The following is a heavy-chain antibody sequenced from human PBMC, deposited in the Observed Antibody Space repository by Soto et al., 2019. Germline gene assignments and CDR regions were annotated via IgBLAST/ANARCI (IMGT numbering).Heavy chain of an antibody. CDR3: ATVLRGVVNSFDP. J-gene: IGHJ5*02. CDR1: GDTFTNFG. Sequence: HLVQSGPEVKKPGASITVSCKTSGDTFTNFGLSWVRQAPGQGLEWMGWIATYNSNRNYAQKFQGRLTLTTDTSTSTAYMELKSLRYDDTAVSYCATVLRGVVNSFDPWGQGTLVTVSS. CDR2: IATYNSNR. D-gene: IGHD3-10*01. V-gene: IGHV1-18*01.